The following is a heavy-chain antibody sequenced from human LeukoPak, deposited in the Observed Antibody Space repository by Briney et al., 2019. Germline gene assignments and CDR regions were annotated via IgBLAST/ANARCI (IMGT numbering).Heavy chain of an antibody. Sequence: KVSRKASGYTFTGYYMHWVRQALGQGLEWMGWINPNSGGTNYAQKFQGRVTMTRDTSISTAYMDPSRLRSDDTAVYYCARDRQQLVRRGYWFDPWGQGTLVTVSS. J-gene: IGHJ5*01. CDR3: ARDRQQLVRRGYWFDP. D-gene: IGHD6-13*01. CDR2: INPNSGGT. V-gene: IGHV1-2*02. CDR1: GYTFTGYY.